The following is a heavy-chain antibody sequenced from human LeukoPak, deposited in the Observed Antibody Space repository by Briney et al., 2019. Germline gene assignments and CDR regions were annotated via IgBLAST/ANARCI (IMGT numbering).Heavy chain of an antibody. D-gene: IGHD1-26*01. J-gene: IGHJ4*02. V-gene: IGHV3-21*01. CDR3: ARDEGSVGIVGAKYCFDY. CDR1: GFTFSSYS. Sequence: GGSLRLSCAASGFTFSSYSMNWVRQAPGKGLEWVSSISSSSSYIYYADSVKGRFTISRDNAKNSLYLQMNSLRAEDTAVYYCARDEGSVGIVGAKYCFDYWGQGTLVTVSS. CDR2: ISSSSSYI.